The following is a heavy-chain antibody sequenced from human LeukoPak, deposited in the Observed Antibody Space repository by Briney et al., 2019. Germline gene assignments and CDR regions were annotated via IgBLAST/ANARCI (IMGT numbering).Heavy chain of an antibody. CDR1: GFTFSSYA. V-gene: IGHV3-23*01. D-gene: IGHD2-2*01. CDR3: ARTPQKYCTSTTCYPDY. CDR2: ISGSDDTT. J-gene: IGHJ4*02. Sequence: PGGSLRLSCAASGFTFSSYAMSWVRLAPGKGLEWVSTISGSDDTTYYADSVRGRFTVSRDISKNTLYLHMNSLRAENTAVYYCARTPQKYCTSTTCYPDYWGQGTLVTVSS.